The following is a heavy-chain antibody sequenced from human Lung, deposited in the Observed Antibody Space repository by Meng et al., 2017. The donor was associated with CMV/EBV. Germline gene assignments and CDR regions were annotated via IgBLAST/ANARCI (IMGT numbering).Heavy chain of an antibody. CDR1: GFTFSSSA. D-gene: IGHD3-3*01. V-gene: IGHV3-30*04. Sequence: SLKISXAASGFTFSSSAMHWVRQAPGKGLEWVAVVSYDGSHKYYADSVKGRFTISRDNSKNSLYLQMNSLRPEDTAVYYCARGIKEWSYFYYHAMDVWGQGSTVTVSS. CDR2: VSYDGSHK. J-gene: IGHJ6*02. CDR3: ARGIKEWSYFYYHAMDV.